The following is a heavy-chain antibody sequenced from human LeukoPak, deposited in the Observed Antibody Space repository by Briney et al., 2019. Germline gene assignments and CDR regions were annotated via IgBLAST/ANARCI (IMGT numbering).Heavy chain of an antibody. V-gene: IGHV3-48*03. Sequence: GGSLRLSCAASGFTFSSYEMEWVRQAPGKGLEWLSYISTSGSTKYYADSVKGRFTISRDNAQNSLYLQMNSLRADDTAVYYCARDLYGYYGFDVWGQGTMVTVSS. D-gene: IGHD5-18*01. J-gene: IGHJ3*01. CDR2: ISTSGSTK. CDR1: GFTFSSYE. CDR3: ARDLYGYYGFDV.